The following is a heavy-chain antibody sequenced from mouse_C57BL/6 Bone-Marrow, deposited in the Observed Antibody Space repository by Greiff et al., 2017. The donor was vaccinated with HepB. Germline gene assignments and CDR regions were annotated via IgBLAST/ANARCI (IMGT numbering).Heavy chain of an antibody. J-gene: IGHJ3*01. Sequence: VQLQESGAELARPGASVKMSCKASGYTFTSYTMHWVKQRPGQGLEWIGYINPSSGYTKYNQKFQDKATLTADKSSSTAYMQLSSLTSEDSAVYYCASRSSYVWGQGTLVTVSA. CDR1: GYTFTSYT. D-gene: IGHD1-1*01. V-gene: IGHV1-4*01. CDR2: INPSSGYT. CDR3: ASRSSYV.